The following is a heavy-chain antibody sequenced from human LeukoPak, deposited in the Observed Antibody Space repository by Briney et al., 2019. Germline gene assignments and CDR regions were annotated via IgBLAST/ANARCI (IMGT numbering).Heavy chain of an antibody. CDR1: GFTFSSYW. Sequence: PGGSLRLSCAASGFTFSSYWMHWVRQAPGKGLVWVSRLNSDASTTTYADSVKGRFTISRDNAKNTLYLQMNSLRAEDTAVYYCVRSLLGSEDYWGQGTLATVSS. V-gene: IGHV3-74*01. CDR2: LNSDASTT. J-gene: IGHJ4*02. CDR3: VRSLLGSEDY.